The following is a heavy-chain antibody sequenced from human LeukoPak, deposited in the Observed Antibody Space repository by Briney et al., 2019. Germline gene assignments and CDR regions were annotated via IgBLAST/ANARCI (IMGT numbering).Heavy chain of an antibody. CDR1: GYTFTSYG. CDR3: AREGTGDPGAFDY. D-gene: IGHD7-27*01. V-gene: IGHV1-2*02. CDR2: INPNSGGT. J-gene: IGHJ4*02. Sequence: GASVKVSCKASGYTFTSYGISWVRQAPGQGLEWMGWINPNSGGTNYAQKFQGRVTMTRDTSISTAYMELSRLRSDDTAVYYCAREGTGDPGAFDYWGQGTLVTVSS.